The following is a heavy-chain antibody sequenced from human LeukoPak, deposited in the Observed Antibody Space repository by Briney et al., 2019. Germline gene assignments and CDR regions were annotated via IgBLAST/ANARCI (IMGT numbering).Heavy chain of an antibody. CDR3: ARDYGGSSPFDY. CDR2: ISSSGSII. D-gene: IGHD4-23*01. J-gene: IGHJ4*02. Sequence: GGSLRLSCAASGLTFSSYEMNWVRQAPGKGLEWVSYISSSGSIIYYADSVKGRFTISRDNAKNSLYLQMNSLRAEDTAVYYCARDYGGSSPFDYWGQGTLVTVSS. CDR1: GLTFSSYE. V-gene: IGHV3-48*03.